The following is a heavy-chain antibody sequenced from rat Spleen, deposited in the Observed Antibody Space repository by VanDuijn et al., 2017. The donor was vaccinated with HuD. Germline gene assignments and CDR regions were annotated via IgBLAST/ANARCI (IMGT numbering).Heavy chain of an antibody. V-gene: IGHV5-7*01. CDR1: GFTFTKYD. Sequence: EVQVVESGGGIVQPGRSMKLSCAASGFTFTKYDMVWVRQAPTKGLKWVASISYDGSTPYYRDSVKGRSTISRDNAKSTLYLQMDSLRSEDTATYYCTRGYYFDYWGQGVMVTVSS. J-gene: IGHJ2*01. CDR2: ISYDGSTP. CDR3: TRGYYFDY.